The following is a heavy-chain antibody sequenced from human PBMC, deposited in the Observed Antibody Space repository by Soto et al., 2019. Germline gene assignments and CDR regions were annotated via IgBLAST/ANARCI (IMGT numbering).Heavy chain of an antibody. J-gene: IGHJ4*02. CDR1: GLPFSSYG. CDR2: ISYDGSNK. Sequence: PGGSLRLSCAASGLPFSSYGMHWVRQAPGKGLEWVAVISYDGSNKYYADSAKGRFTISRDNSKNTLFLQMNSLRAEDTAVYYCARDLGQGNGPFDYWGQGTLVTVSS. CDR3: ARDLGQGNGPFDY. V-gene: IGHV3-30*03. D-gene: IGHD1-26*01.